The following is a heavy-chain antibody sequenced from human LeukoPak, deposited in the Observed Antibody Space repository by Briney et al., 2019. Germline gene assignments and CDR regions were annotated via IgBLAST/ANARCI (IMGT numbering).Heavy chain of an antibody. Sequence: ASVKVSCKASGYTFTSYYMHWVRQAPGQGLEWMGIINPSGGSTSYAQKFQGRVTMTRDTSTSTVYMELSSLRSEDTAVYYCARGGAIVGATWDYFGYWGQGTLVTVSS. CDR2: INPSGGST. D-gene: IGHD1-26*01. CDR1: GYTFTSYY. J-gene: IGHJ4*02. CDR3: ARGGAIVGATWDYFGY. V-gene: IGHV1-46*01.